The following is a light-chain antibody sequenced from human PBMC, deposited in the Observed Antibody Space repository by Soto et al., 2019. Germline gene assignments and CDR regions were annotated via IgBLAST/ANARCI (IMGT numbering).Light chain of an antibody. CDR2: EAS. CDR3: QQHSNWPTT. CDR1: QSVNRY. V-gene: IGKV3-11*01. Sequence: EIVLTQSAATLALSPGERANLXCRASQSVNRYFVWYQQKPGQARRLLIYEASNRANGTPASISGSGSATDFTPTISSLEPEDFAVYYGQQHSNWPTTFGQGTRLEIK. J-gene: IGKJ5*01.